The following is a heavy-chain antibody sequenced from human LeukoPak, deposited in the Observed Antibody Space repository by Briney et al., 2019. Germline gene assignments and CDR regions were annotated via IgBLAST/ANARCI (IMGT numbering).Heavy chain of an antibody. CDR3: ATSTRGSGFEY. V-gene: IGHV3-23*01. D-gene: IGHD3-10*01. CDR2: IIGSGGTT. CDR1: GFTFRNYG. J-gene: IGHJ4*02. Sequence: GGSLRLSCAASGFTFRNYGMNWVRQAPGKGLEWISGIIGSGGTTYYAESVKGRFTISRDNIKNTLYLQMISPRAEDTAVYYCATSTRGSGFEYWGQGALVTVSS.